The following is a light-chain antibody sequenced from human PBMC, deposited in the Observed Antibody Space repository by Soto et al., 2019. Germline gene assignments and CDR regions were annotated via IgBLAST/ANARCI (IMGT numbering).Light chain of an antibody. J-gene: IGKJ4*01. CDR2: GAS. Sequence: EIVLTQSPGTLSLSPGERATLSCRASQSVSSSYLAWYQQKPGQAPRLLIYGASSRATGIPDRFSGSGSGTDFTLSISRLEPVDFAVYYCQQYGSSPHTFGGGTKVEIK. CDR1: QSVSSSY. V-gene: IGKV3-20*01. CDR3: QQYGSSPHT.